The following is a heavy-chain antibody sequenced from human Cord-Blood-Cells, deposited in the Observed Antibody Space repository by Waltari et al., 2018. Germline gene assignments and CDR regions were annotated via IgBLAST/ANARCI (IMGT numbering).Heavy chain of an antibody. V-gene: IGHV4-34*01. Sequence: QVQLQQWGAGLLKPSETLSLTCAVYGGSFSGYYWSWIRQPPGKGLEGIGEINHSGSTNYNPSLKSRVTISVDTSKNQFSLKLSSVTAADTAVYYCASARIAAAGTFDYWGQGTLVTVSS. D-gene: IGHD6-13*01. CDR1: GGSFSGYY. J-gene: IGHJ4*02. CDR3: ASARIAAAGTFDY. CDR2: INHSGST.